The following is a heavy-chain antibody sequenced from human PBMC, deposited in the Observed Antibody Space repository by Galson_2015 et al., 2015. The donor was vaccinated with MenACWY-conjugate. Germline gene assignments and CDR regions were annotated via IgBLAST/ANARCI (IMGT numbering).Heavy chain of an antibody. CDR1: GFNLSGNY. Sequence: SLRLSCAASGFNLSGNYMNWVRQAPGKGLEWVSVFYSGGGIYYADSVKGRFTISRDSSKNMLYLQMNSLSADDTAFYYCARTYYNILTDYHAGPRHWYFDLWGRGTLVTVSS. D-gene: IGHD3-9*01. J-gene: IGHJ2*01. CDR2: FYSGGGI. CDR3: ARTYYNILTDYHAGPRHWYFDL. V-gene: IGHV3-53*01.